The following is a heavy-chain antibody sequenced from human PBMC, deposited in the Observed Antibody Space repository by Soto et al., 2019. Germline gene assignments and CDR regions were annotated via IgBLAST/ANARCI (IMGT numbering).Heavy chain of an antibody. CDR2: INPSGGYT. V-gene: IGHV1-46*01. D-gene: IGHD3-16*01. CDR3: ATDGGSAGFDY. J-gene: IGHJ4*02. Sequence: ASVKVSCKASGYTFTSYYMHWVRQAPGQGLEWMGIINPSGGYTSYAQKFQGTVTMTSDTSTSTVYMELSSLRSEDTAVYYCATDGGSAGFDYWGQGTLVTAPQ. CDR1: GYTFTSYY.